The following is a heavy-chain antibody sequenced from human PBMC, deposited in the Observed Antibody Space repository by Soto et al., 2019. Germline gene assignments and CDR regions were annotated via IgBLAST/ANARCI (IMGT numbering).Heavy chain of an antibody. Sequence: ETLSLTCTVSGGSISSYYWSWIRQPPGKGLEWIGYIYYSGSTNYNPSLKSRVTISVDTSKNQFSLKLSSVTAADTAVYYCARGTGWYGPPYFDYWGQGTLVTRLL. CDR2: IYYSGST. D-gene: IGHD6-19*01. J-gene: IGHJ4*02. V-gene: IGHV4-59*01. CDR1: GGSISSYY. CDR3: ARGTGWYGPPYFDY.